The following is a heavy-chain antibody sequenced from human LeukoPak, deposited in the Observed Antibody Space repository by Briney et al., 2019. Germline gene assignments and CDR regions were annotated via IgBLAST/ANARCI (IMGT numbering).Heavy chain of an antibody. CDR3: AREAGLAYFDY. CDR2: ISSSSSTI. D-gene: IGHD3/OR15-3a*01. V-gene: IGHV3-48*04. J-gene: IGHJ4*02. Sequence: SGGSLRLSCAASGFTFSSYSMNWVRQAPGKGLEWVSYISSSSSTIYYADSVKGRFTISTDNAKNSLYLQMNSLRAEDTAVYYCAREAGLAYFDYWGQGTLVTVSS. CDR1: GFTFSSYS.